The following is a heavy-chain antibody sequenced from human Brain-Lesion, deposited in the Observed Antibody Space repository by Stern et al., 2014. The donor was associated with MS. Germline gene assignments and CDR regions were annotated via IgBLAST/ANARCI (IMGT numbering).Heavy chain of an antibody. Sequence: SGPVLVKPTETLTLTCSVSGFSLSNAAMGLSWIRPPPGQALECLAHIFSTGETAYRTSLHSRLTISKDTSRSQVVLTMTNMDPVDTATYYCARMREYCSGGICFAGYYDSWGQGTLVTVSS. CDR2: IFSTGET. CDR3: ARMREYCSGGICFAGYYDS. V-gene: IGHV2-26*01. CDR1: GFSLSNAAMG. J-gene: IGHJ4*02. D-gene: IGHD2-15*01.